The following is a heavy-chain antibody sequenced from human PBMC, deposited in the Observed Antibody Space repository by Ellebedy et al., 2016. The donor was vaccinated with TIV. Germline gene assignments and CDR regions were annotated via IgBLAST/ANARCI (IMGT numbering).Heavy chain of an antibody. CDR2: IWYDGSNK. J-gene: IGHJ5*02. D-gene: IGHD3-9*01. V-gene: IGHV3-33*08. CDR3: ARESYDILTGYYRRWFDP. Sequence: GGSLRLSCAASGFTFSSYGMHWVRQAPGKGLEWVAVIWYDGSNKYYADSVKGRFTISRDNSKNTLYLQMNSLRAEDTAVYYCARESYDILTGYYRRWFDPWGQGTLVTVSS. CDR1: GFTFSSYG.